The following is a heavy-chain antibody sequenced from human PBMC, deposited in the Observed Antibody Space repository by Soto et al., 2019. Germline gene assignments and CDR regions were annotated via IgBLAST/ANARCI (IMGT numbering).Heavy chain of an antibody. J-gene: IGHJ6*02. Sequence: GTLSLTCIVSGCSVSSSCFVWSWIRQSPGKGLVGNGNLYNSGSANYNHYLESRVIISVDTSENPFSLKLSSVTAADAALYHVARGSINSGTINVGTWCDYYYYGLDIWGQGTTVTVSS. V-gene: IGHV4-61*01. CDR3: ARGSINSGTINVGTWCDYYYYGLDI. D-gene: IGHD1-1*01. CDR2: LYNSGSA. CDR1: GCSVSSSCFV.